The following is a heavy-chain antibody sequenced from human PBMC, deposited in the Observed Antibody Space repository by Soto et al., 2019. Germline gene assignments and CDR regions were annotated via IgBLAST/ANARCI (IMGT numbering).Heavy chain of an antibody. J-gene: IGHJ6*02. Sequence: SVKVSCKASGGTFSSYAISWVRQAPGQGLEWMGGIIPIFGTANYAQKFQGRVTITADESTSTAYMELSSLRSEDTAVYYCARGREQWLVRFGYYYYGMDVWGQGTTVTVS. CDR2: IIPIFGTA. CDR1: GGTFSSYA. D-gene: IGHD6-19*01. V-gene: IGHV1-69*13. CDR3: ARGREQWLVRFGYYYYGMDV.